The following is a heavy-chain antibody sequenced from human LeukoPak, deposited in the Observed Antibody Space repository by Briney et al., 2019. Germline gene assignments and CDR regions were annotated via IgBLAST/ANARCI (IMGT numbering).Heavy chain of an antibody. V-gene: IGHV4-59*08. Sequence: SETLSLTCTVSGGSISSYYWSWIRQPPGKGLEWIGYIYYRGTTSYDPSLKSRITISVDTSKNQFSLKLSSVTAADTAVYYCARQGGTYTSYYFDYWGQGTLVTVSS. D-gene: IGHD1-26*01. CDR3: ARQGGTYTSYYFDY. CDR2: IYYRGTT. CDR1: GGSISSYY. J-gene: IGHJ4*02.